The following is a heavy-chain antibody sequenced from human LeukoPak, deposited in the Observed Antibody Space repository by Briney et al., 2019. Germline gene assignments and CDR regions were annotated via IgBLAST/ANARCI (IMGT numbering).Heavy chain of an antibody. D-gene: IGHD3-22*01. CDR1: GGSISSSSYY. Sequence: SETLSLTCTVSGGSISSSSYYWGWIRQPPGKGLEWIGCIYYSGSTYYNPSLKSRVTISVDTSKNQFSLKLSSVTAADTAVYYCARGPNSSGYYLWGQGTLVTASS. CDR3: ARGPNSSGYYL. CDR2: IYYSGST. V-gene: IGHV4-39*07. J-gene: IGHJ4*02.